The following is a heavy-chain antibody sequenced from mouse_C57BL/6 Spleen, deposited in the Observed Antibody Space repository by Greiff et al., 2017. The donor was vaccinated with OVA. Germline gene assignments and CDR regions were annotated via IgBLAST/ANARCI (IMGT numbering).Heavy chain of an antibody. V-gene: IGHV3-6*01. Sequence: DVKLQESGPGLVKPSQSLSLTCSVTGYSITSGYYWNWIRQFPGNKLEWMGYISYDGSNNYNPSLKNRISITRDTSKNQFFLKLNSVTTEDTATYYCARDYYYYGSSYDAMDYWGQGTSVTVSS. CDR3: ARDYYYYGSSYDAMDY. J-gene: IGHJ4*01. CDR2: ISYDGSN. D-gene: IGHD1-1*01. CDR1: GYSITSGYY.